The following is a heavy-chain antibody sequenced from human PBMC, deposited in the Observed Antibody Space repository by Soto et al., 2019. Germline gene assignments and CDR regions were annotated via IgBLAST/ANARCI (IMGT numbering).Heavy chain of an antibody. V-gene: IGHV4-59*12. CDR1: GGSISSYY. J-gene: IGHJ6*03. CDR3: ARTQSSSWQAGIYLYYYYMEV. CDR2: IYYSGCT. Sequence: SETLSLTCTVFGGSISSYYWSWIRQPPGKGLEWIGYIYYSGCTNYNPSLKSRVTISVDTSKNQFSLKLSSVTAADTAVYYCARTQSSSWQAGIYLYYYYMEVWGKGTTVTVSS. D-gene: IGHD6-13*01.